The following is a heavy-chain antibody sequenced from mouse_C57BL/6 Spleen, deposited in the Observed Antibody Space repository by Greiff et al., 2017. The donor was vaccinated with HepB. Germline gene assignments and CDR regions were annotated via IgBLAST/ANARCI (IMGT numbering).Heavy chain of an antibody. CDR3: ARRVWDVEDWYFDV. D-gene: IGHD4-1*01. V-gene: IGHV5-6*01. J-gene: IGHJ1*03. CDR1: GFTFSSYG. Sequence: EVQGVESGGDLVKPGGSLKLSCAASGFTFSSYGMSWVRQTPDKRLEWVATISSGGSYTYYPDSVKGRFTISRDNAKNTLYLQMSSLKSEDTAMYYCARRVWDVEDWYFDVWGTGTTVTVSS. CDR2: ISSGGSYT.